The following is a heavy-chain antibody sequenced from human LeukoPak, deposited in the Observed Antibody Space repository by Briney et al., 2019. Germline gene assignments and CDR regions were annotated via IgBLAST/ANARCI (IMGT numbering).Heavy chain of an antibody. V-gene: IGHV3-23*01. CDR3: AKDQYGGNPQYYFDY. J-gene: IGHJ4*02. D-gene: IGHD4-23*01. CDR1: GFTFSSYA. Sequence: GGSLRLSCAASGFTFSSYAMSWVRQAPGKGLDWVSAISGSGGNTYYADSVKGRFTVSRDNSKNTLYLQMNSLRAEDTAVYYCAKDQYGGNPQYYFDYWGQGTLVTVSS. CDR2: ISGSGGNT.